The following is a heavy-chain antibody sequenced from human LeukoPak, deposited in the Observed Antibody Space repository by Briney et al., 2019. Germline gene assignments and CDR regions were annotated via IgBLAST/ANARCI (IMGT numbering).Heavy chain of an antibody. J-gene: IGHJ4*02. Sequence: GGSLRLSCAASGFTFSSFGMHWDRQAPGKGLEWVAVIWYDGSNKYYADSVKGRFTISRDNSKNTLYLQMNSLRAEDTAVYYCARYASGSAFDYWGQGTLVTVSS. CDR3: ARYASGSAFDY. CDR2: IWYDGSNK. V-gene: IGHV3-33*01. CDR1: GFTFSSFG.